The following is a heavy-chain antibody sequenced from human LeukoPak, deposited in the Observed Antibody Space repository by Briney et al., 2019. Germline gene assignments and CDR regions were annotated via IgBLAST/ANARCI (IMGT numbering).Heavy chain of an antibody. V-gene: IGHV4-61*02. CDR2: IYTSGST. J-gene: IGHJ4*02. CDR1: GGSISSGSYY. CDR3: ARRGYYFDY. Sequence: PSETLSLTCTVSGGSISSGSYYWSWIRQPAGKGLEWIGRIYTSGSTNYNPSLKSRVTISVDTSKNQFSLKLSSVTAADTAVYYCARRGYYFDYWGQGTLVTVSS. D-gene: IGHD3-16*01.